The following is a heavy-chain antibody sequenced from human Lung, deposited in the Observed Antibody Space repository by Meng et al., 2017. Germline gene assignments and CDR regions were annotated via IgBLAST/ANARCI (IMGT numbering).Heavy chain of an antibody. Sequence: QVQLGQSGAEVEKPGASVKVSCKPSGYNFPDYYIHWVRRAPGQGLEWMGRINPKSGDTHYAQRFQGRVTMTGDTSISTAYMELSGLRSDDTAMYYCARDEDISAAGKLFGDYWGQGTLVTVSS. J-gene: IGHJ4*02. CDR3: ARDEDISAAGKLFGDY. V-gene: IGHV1-2*06. CDR2: INPKSGDT. CDR1: GYNFPDYY. D-gene: IGHD6-13*01.